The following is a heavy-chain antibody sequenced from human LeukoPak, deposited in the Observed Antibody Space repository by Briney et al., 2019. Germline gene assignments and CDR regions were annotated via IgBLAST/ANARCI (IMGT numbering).Heavy chain of an antibody. J-gene: IGHJ4*02. CDR3: AKEYYVLLVYALGGSFDY. D-gene: IGHD2-8*02. Sequence: GGSLRLSCAASGFTFSSYAMSWVRQAPGKGLEWVSTISGNGRSTYYGDSVKGLFTISRDNSKNTLSLQMNSLRAEDTAVYYCAKEYYVLLVYALGGSFDYWGRGTLVTVSS. V-gene: IGHV3-23*01. CDR2: ISGNGRST. CDR1: GFTFSSYA.